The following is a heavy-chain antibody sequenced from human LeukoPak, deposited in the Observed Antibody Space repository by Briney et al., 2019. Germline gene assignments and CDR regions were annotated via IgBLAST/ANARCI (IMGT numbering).Heavy chain of an antibody. CDR1: GFTFDDYG. CDR2: INWNGGST. CDR3: AREGYYDSSGYYSPTYYFDY. Sequence: GGSLRLSCAAPGFTFDDYGMSWVRQAPGKGLEWDSGINWNGGSTGYADSVKGRFTISRDNAKNSLYLQMNSLRAEDTALYYCAREGYYDSSGYYSPTYYFDYWGQGTLVTVSS. D-gene: IGHD3-22*01. J-gene: IGHJ4*02. V-gene: IGHV3-20*04.